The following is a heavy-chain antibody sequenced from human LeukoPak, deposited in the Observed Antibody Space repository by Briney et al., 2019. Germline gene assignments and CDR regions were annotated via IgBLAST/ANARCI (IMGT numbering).Heavy chain of an antibody. J-gene: IGHJ4*02. CDR1: GGSISSYY. CDR2: IYTSGST. Sequence: PSETLSLTCTVSGGSISSYYWSGIRQPAGKGLEWIGRIYTSGSTNYNPSLKSRVTISVDKSKNQFSLKLSSVTAADTAVYYCARAPPSSSPTPYDYWGQGTLVTVSS. V-gene: IGHV4-4*07. CDR3: ARAPPSSSPTPYDY. D-gene: IGHD6-13*01.